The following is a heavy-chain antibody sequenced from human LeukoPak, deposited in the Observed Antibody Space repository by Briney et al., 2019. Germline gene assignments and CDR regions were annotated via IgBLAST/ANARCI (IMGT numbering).Heavy chain of an antibody. CDR1: AFSFSSFY. CDR3: VRDWGIRGLTW. J-gene: IGHJ4*02. D-gene: IGHD3-10*01. V-gene: IGHV3-11*04. CDR2: ISNACYSK. Sequence: GSMTLSCDASAFSFSSFYMSWIRHAGGEGLEYVSYISNACYSKDSAYTVKGRFTISRDNARNSVYLEMNSLTVEETALYYCVRDWGIRGLTWWGQGALVTVSS.